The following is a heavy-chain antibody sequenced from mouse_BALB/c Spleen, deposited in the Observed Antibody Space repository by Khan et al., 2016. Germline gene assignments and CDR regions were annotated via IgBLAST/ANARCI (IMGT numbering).Heavy chain of an antibody. CDR1: GYSITSDYA. Sequence: EVQLQESGPGLVKPSQSLSLTCTVTGYSITSDYAWNWIRQFPGNKLEWMAYIKYSGSTTYNPSLNSRISITRDTSKHQFFLQLKSVTTEDTATYSCARATTATRYFDVWGAGTTVTVSS. CDR2: IKYSGST. CDR3: ARATTATRYFDV. V-gene: IGHV3-2*02. J-gene: IGHJ1*01. D-gene: IGHD1-2*01.